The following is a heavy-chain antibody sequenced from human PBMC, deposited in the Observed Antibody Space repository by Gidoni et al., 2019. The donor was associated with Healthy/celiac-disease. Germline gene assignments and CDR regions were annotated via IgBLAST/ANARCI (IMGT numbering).Heavy chain of an antibody. D-gene: IGHD2-2*01. Sequence: QVQLVESGGGVVQPGRSLRLSCAASGFTFSSYAMHWVRQAPGKGLEWVAVISYDGSNKYYADSVKGRFTISRDNSKNTLYLQMNSLRAEDTAVYYCARDSPDIVVVPAAMDVWGQGTTVTVSS. V-gene: IGHV3-30-3*01. CDR3: ARDSPDIVVVPAAMDV. J-gene: IGHJ6*02. CDR1: GFTFSSYA. CDR2: ISYDGSNK.